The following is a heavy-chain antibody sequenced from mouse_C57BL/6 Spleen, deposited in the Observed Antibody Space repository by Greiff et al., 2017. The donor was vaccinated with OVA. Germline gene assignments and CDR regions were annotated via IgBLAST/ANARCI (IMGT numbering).Heavy chain of an antibody. CDR1: GYTFTSYW. D-gene: IGHD2-3*01. J-gene: IGHJ2*01. CDR3: ARSIDGQAVFFDY. V-gene: IGHV1-69*01. Sequence: QVQLQQSGAELVMPGASVKLSCKASGYTFTSYWMHWVKQRPGQGLEWIGEIDPSDSYTNYTQKFKGKSTLTVDKSSSTAYMQISSLTSEDSAVYYCARSIDGQAVFFDYWGQGTTLTVSS. CDR2: IDPSDSYT.